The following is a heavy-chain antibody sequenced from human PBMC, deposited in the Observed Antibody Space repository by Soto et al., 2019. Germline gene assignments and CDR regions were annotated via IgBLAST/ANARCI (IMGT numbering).Heavy chain of an antibody. CDR2: VNDSGNI. Sequence: QVQLPQWGAGLLKPSETLSLTCAVYGGAFSGYQWTWIRQTPEQGLEWSGEVNDSGNINYNPSLNSPAAIWVYTATKQIPLRLPSATAAATAVYHCARGLILWVGKLSRRGGYSYDMDVWGTAT. CDR1: GGAFSGYQ. CDR3: ARGLILWVGKLSRRGGYSYDMDV. J-gene: IGHJ6*03. V-gene: IGHV4-34*02. D-gene: IGHD3-10*01.